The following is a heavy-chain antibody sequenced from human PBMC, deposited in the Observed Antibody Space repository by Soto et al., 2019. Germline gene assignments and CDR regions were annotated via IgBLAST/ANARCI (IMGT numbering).Heavy chain of an antibody. V-gene: IGHV3-33*01. CDR3: ARAVGPFDY. CDR1: GFAFSTYG. J-gene: IGHJ4*02. D-gene: IGHD1-26*01. Sequence: QVQLVESGGGVVQPGRSLRLSCAASGFAFSTYGMHWVRQAPGKGLEWVAVIWYDGGNKYYSDSVKGRFTISRDNSKNTLYLQMNSRRAEDTAVYYCARAVGPFDYWGQGTLVTVSS. CDR2: IWYDGGNK.